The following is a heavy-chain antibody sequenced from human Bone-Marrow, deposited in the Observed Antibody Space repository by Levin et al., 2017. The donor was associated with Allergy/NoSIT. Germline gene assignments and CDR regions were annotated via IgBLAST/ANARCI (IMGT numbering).Heavy chain of an antibody. Sequence: ASVKVSCKGSGYSFTSYWISWVRQMPGKGLEWMGRIDPSDSYTNYSPSFQGHVTISADKSISTAYLQWSSLKASDTAMYYCARPGVTGTTWFDYWGQGTLVTVSS. J-gene: IGHJ4*02. CDR2: IDPSDSYT. CDR3: ARPGVTGTTWFDY. CDR1: GYSFTSYW. V-gene: IGHV5-10-1*01. D-gene: IGHD1-7*01.